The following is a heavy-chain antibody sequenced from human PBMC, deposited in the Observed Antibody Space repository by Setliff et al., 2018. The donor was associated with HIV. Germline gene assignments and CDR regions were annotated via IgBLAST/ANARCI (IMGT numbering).Heavy chain of an antibody. Sequence: PSQTLSLTCAISGDSVSSNSAAWNWIRQYPSRGLEWLGRTYYRLGRTFYRSKWYNEYAVSVKGRITVNADTSKNQFSLHLNSVTPDDTAVYYCARDPPGDDTYFDVWGQGTLLTVSS. J-gene: IGHJ4*02. D-gene: IGHD3-22*01. CDR1: GDSVSSNSAA. V-gene: IGHV6-1*01. CDR3: ARDPPGDDTYFDV. CDR2: TFYRSKWYN.